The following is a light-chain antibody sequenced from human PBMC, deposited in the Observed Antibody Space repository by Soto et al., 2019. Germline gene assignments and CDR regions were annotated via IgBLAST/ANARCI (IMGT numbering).Light chain of an antibody. J-gene: IGKJ4*01. V-gene: IGKV3-11*01. CDR3: QQRSKWVT. CDR1: QSIGTF. Sequence: EIVLAQSPATLSLSPGERATLSCRASQSIGTFFAWYQQKPGQAPRLLIYDASNRATGIPPRFSGSGSGTDFTLTISSLEPEDFAVYYCQQRSKWVTFGRGTKVDIK. CDR2: DAS.